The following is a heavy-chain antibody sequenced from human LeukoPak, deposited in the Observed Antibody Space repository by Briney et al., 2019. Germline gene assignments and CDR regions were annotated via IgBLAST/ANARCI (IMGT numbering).Heavy chain of an antibody. Sequence: QSGGSLRLSCEASGFSFSSYWMHWVRQAPGEGPVWVSLIRSDGTSTSYADSVKGRFTISRDNAKNTVYLQMNSLRAEDTAVYYCARDLGRGTPLDCRGQGTLVTVSS. CDR2: IRSDGTST. V-gene: IGHV3-74*01. D-gene: IGHD1-7*01. CDR1: GFSFSSYW. J-gene: IGHJ4*02. CDR3: ARDLGRGTPLDC.